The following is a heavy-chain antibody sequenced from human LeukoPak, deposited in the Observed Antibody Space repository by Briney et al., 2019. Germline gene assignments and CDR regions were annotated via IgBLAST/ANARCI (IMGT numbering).Heavy chain of an antibody. V-gene: IGHV3-15*01. CDR2: IKSKTDGGTT. CDR1: GFTFSNAW. D-gene: IGHD3-10*01. Sequence: TGGSLRLSCAASGFTFSNAWMSWVRQAPGKGLEWVGRIKSKTDGGTTDYAAPVKGRFTISRDDSKSTLYLQMNSLKTEDTAVYYCTTTYYYGSGSYYTLRLVDYWGQGTLVTVSS. CDR3: TTTYYYGSGSYYTLRLVDY. J-gene: IGHJ4*02.